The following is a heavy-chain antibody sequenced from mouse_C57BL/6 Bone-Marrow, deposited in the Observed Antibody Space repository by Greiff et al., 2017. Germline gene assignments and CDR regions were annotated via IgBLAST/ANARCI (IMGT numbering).Heavy chain of an antibody. CDR1: GYTFTSYW. D-gene: IGHD1-1*01. J-gene: IGHJ2*01. CDR2: IHPNSGST. V-gene: IGHV1-64*01. Sequence: QVQLKQPGAELVKPGASVKLSCKASGYTFTSYWMHWVKQRPGQGLEWIGMIHPNSGSTNYNEKFKSKATLTVDKSSSTAYMQLSSLTSEDSAVYYCAIKRPVTTVVARDYWGQGTTLTVSS. CDR3: AIKRPVTTVVARDY.